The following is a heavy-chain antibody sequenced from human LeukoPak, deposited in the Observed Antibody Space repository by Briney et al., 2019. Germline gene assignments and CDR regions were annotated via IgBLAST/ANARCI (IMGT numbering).Heavy chain of an antibody. V-gene: IGHV3-23*01. CDR1: GFIFNSYA. Sequence: GGSLTLSCAASGFIFNSYAMSWVREAPARGLEWVSSLRGNGDTFYADSVKGRFTLSRDESRNTVYLHLNELRVEDTAVYYCAKASWVSTADAVLWGQGTVVTVSS. CDR3: AKASWVSTADAVL. CDR2: LRGNGDT. J-gene: IGHJ4*02. D-gene: IGHD3-16*01.